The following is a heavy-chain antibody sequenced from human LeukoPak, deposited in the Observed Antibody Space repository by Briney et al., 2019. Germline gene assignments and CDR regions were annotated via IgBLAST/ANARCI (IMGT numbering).Heavy chain of an antibody. CDR3: TTGGYYDFWSGYPKSYYFDY. CDR1: GFTFSNAW. J-gene: IGHJ4*02. D-gene: IGHD3-3*01. Sequence: GGSLRLSCAASGFTFSNAWMSWVRQAPGKGLEWVGRIKSKTDGGTTDYAAPVKGRFTISRDDSKSTLYLQMNSLKTEDTAVYYCTTGGYYDFWSGYPKSYYFDYWGQGTLVTVSS. V-gene: IGHV3-15*01. CDR2: IKSKTDGGTT.